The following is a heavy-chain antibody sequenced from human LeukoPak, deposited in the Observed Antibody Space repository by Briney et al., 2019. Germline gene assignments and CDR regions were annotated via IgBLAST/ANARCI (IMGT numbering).Heavy chain of an antibody. Sequence: SETLSLTCTVSGGSISSYYWSWIRQPAGKGLEWIGRIYTGGSTNYNPSLKSRVAMSVDTSKNQFSLKLSSVTAADTAVYYCARDLDSSGYYSSSGFDYWGQGTLVTVSS. CDR2: IYTGGST. J-gene: IGHJ4*02. CDR1: GGSISSYY. V-gene: IGHV4-4*07. D-gene: IGHD3-22*01. CDR3: ARDLDSSGYYSSSGFDY.